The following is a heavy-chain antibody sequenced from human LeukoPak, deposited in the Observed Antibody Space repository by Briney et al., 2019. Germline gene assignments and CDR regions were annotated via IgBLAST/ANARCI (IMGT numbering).Heavy chain of an antibody. Sequence: ASVKVSCKASGYTFTSYDINWVRQATGQGLEWMGWMNPNSGNTGYAQKFQGRVTITRNTSISTAYMELSRLRSDDTAVYYCARDPHLWPYSSGLKDYWGQGTLVTVSS. J-gene: IGHJ4*02. CDR2: MNPNSGNT. CDR3: ARDPHLWPYSSGLKDY. V-gene: IGHV1-8*03. D-gene: IGHD6-19*01. CDR1: GYTFTSYD.